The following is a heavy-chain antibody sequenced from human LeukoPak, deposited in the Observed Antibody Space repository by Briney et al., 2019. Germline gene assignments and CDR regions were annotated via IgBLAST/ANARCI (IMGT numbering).Heavy chain of an antibody. CDR3: ARDAYRDYYDNSGYYYVGMDV. J-gene: IGHJ6*02. D-gene: IGHD3-22*01. Sequence: GWSLRLSCAASGFAVSSNYMNWVRQAPGKGLEWVSVIYSGGSTYYADSVKGRFTISRDNSKNTLYLQMHSLRAEDTAMYFCARDAYRDYYDNSGYYYVGMDVWGQGTTVTVSS. V-gene: IGHV3-53*01. CDR2: IYSGGST. CDR1: GFAVSSNY.